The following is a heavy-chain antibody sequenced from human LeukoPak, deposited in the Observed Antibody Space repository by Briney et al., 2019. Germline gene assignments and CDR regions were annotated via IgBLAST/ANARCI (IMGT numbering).Heavy chain of an antibody. Sequence: SETLSLTCAVYGGSFSGYYWSWIRQPPGKGLEWIGEINHSGSTNYNPSLKSRVTISVDTSKNQFSLKLSSVTAADTAVYYCARSGYSYLAGIYYWGQGTLVTVSS. CDR3: ARSGYSYLAGIYY. CDR1: GGSFSGYY. V-gene: IGHV4-34*01. J-gene: IGHJ4*02. CDR2: INHSGST. D-gene: IGHD5-18*01.